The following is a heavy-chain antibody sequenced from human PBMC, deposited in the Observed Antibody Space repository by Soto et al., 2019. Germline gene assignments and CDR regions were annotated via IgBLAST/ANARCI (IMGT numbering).Heavy chain of an antibody. V-gene: IGHV1-2*02. J-gene: IGHJ4*02. D-gene: IGHD1-26*01. CDR1: GYAFTGYY. Sequence: ASVKVSCKASGYAFTGYYMHWVRQAPGQGLEWMGWINPKSGGTMYPQKFQGRVTMTWDTSISTAYMALTRLRSDDTAVYYCATDPAHGGRSAGFDYWGPATLVTVSS. CDR2: INPKSGGT. CDR3: ATDPAHGGRSAGFDY.